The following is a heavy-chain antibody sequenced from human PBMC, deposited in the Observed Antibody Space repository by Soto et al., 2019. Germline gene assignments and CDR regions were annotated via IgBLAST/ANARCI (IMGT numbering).Heavy chain of an antibody. CDR3: ARDRPFDP. CDR1: GGSISSGGYS. V-gene: IGHV4-30-2*01. J-gene: IGHJ5*02. CDR2: IYHSGST. Sequence: PSETLSLTCAVSGGSISSGGYSWSWIRQPPGKGLEWIGYIYHSGSTYYNPSLKSRVTISVDRSKNQFSLKLSSVTAADTAVYYCARDRPFDPWGQGTLVTVSS.